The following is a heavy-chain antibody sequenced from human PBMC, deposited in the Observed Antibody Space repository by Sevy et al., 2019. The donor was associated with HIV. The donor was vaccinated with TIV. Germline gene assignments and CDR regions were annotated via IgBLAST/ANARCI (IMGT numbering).Heavy chain of an antibody. CDR3: ARDLYSSGWYVTFDY. J-gene: IGHJ4*02. Sequence: ASVKVSCKASGYTFTGYYMHWVRQAPGQGLEWMGWINPNSGGTNYAQKFQGRVTMTRDTSISTAYMELSRLRSDDTAVYHCARDLYSSGWYVTFDYWGQGTLVTVSS. D-gene: IGHD6-19*01. V-gene: IGHV1-2*02. CDR1: GYTFTGYY. CDR2: INPNSGGT.